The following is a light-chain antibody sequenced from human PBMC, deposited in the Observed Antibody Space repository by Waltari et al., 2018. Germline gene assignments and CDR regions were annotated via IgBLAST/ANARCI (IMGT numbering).Light chain of an antibody. CDR1: TIRPPS. CDR2: DGT. J-gene: IGLJ2*01. CDR3: QVWDSTNNHVV. V-gene: IGLV3-21*03. Sequence: YTLPQPPPMSLAPGRTPKIPWGGATIRPPSLHGYQYRPGQAPVLVIYDGTDRPPEIPERISGSISGNTATLAIGRVEAGDEADYYCQVWDSTNNHVVFGGGTKLTVL.